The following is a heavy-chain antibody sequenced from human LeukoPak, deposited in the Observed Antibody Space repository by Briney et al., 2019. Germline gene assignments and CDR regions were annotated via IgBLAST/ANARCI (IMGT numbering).Heavy chain of an antibody. J-gene: IGHJ4*02. V-gene: IGHV3-30*18. CDR2: ISYDGSNK. CDR3: AKVQSYRYGVINY. D-gene: IGHD3-22*01. Sequence: PGGSLRLSCAASGFTFSSYGMHWVRQAPGKGLEWVAVISYDGSNKYYADSVKGRFTISRDNSKNTLYLQMNSLRAEDTAVYYCAKVQSYRYGVINYWGQGTLVTVSS. CDR1: GFTFSSYG.